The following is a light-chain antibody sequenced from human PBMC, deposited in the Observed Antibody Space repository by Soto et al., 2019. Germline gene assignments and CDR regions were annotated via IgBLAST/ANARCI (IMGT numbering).Light chain of an antibody. Sequence: DIQMTQSPSSLSASIGDRVTIACRASQDISNYLAWYQQKPGNVPNLLIYDASTLQSGVPSRFSGSGSGTDFTLTISSLQPEDVATYFCQNYNNVPVIFGPGTKVDIK. CDR3: QNYNNVPVI. V-gene: IGKV1-27*01. J-gene: IGKJ3*01. CDR1: QDISNY. CDR2: DAS.